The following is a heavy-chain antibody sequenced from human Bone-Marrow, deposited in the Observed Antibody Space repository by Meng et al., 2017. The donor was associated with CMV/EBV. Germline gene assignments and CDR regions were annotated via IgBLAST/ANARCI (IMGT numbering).Heavy chain of an antibody. J-gene: IGHJ4*02. CDR1: GFTFSSYA. V-gene: IGHV3-30-3*01. Sequence: GESLKISCAASGFTFSSYAMHWVRQAPGKGLEWVAVISYDGSNKYYADSVKGRFTISRDNSKNTLYLQMNSLRAEDTAVYYCARSSDFWSGYYPYWGQGTLVTVSS. CDR3: ARSSDFWSGYYPY. D-gene: IGHD3-3*01. CDR2: ISYDGSNK.